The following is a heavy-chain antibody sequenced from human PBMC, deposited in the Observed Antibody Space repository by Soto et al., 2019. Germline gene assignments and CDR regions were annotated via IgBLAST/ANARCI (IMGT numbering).Heavy chain of an antibody. Sequence: QVQLVQSGAEVKKPGSSVKVSCKASGGTFSSYTISWVRQAPGQGLEWMGRIIPILGIANYAQKFQGRVTITADKSTSTAYMELSSLRSEDTAVYYCARDVGSTVITPTGGWFDPWGQGTLVTVSS. V-gene: IGHV1-69*08. CDR2: IIPILGIA. CDR1: GGTFSSYT. CDR3: ARDVGSTVITPTGGWFDP. J-gene: IGHJ5*02. D-gene: IGHD4-17*01.